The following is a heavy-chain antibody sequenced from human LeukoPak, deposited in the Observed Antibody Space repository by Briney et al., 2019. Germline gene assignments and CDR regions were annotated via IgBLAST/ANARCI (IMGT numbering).Heavy chain of an antibody. CDR2: IYYSGST. Sequence: SETLSLTCTVSGGSISSYYWSWIRQPPGKGLEWIGYIYYSGSTNYKPSPKSRVSISVDTSKNQFSLKLCSVTAADTAVYYCARGIVVVVAATHYYYYYMDVWGKGTTVTVSS. CDR1: GGSISSYY. D-gene: IGHD2-15*01. V-gene: IGHV4-59*01. J-gene: IGHJ6*03. CDR3: ARGIVVVVAATHYYYYYMDV.